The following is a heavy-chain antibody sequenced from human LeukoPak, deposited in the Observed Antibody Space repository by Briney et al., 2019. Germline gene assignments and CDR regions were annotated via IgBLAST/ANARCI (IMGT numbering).Heavy chain of an antibody. Sequence: TFSSYWMSWVRQPPGKGLEWIGNMYYSGRTYYIPSLKSRVIISVDTSKNQFSLKLSSVTAADTAVYYCARLLTTDDAFDIWGPGTMVIVSS. CDR1: TFSSYW. CDR3: ARLLTTDDAFDI. CDR2: MYYSGRT. J-gene: IGHJ3*02. V-gene: IGHV4-39*01. D-gene: IGHD4-11*01.